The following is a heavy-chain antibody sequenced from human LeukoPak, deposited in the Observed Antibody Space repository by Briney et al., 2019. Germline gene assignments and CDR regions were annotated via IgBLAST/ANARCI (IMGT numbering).Heavy chain of an antibody. CDR3: AEKGEWGLEPGGFDP. Sequence: SETLSLTCTVSGGSISGYYWSWIRQPPGKGLEWIGFIYYSGTTNYNPSLKSRVTISVDTSKNQFSLKLTSVTAADTAVYYCAEKGEWGLEPGGFDPWGQGTLVTVSS. D-gene: IGHD1-1*01. CDR2: IYYSGTT. V-gene: IGHV4-59*01. J-gene: IGHJ5*02. CDR1: GGSISGYY.